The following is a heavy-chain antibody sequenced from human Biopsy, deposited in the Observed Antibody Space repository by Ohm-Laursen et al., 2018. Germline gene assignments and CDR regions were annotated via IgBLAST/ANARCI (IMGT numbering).Heavy chain of an antibody. CDR2: IYDRGSTA. Sequence: SQTLSLTCTVSGDSVSSGSLYWTWIRQPPGQGLEYIGYIYDRGSTANYNPSLESRVTMSVDMPKNQFSLNLNSVTAADTAVYYCARHPTGFWFDPWGQGTLVIVSS. CDR3: ARHPTGFWFDP. J-gene: IGHJ5*02. CDR1: GDSVSSGSLY. V-gene: IGHV4-61*01.